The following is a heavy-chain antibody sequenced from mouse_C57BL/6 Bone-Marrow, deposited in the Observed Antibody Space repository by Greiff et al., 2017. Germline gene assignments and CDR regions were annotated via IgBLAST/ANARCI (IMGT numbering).Heavy chain of an antibody. CDR2: IRSKSNNYAT. CDR3: VRQHDDYSWFAY. J-gene: IGHJ3*01. CDR1: GFSFNTYA. D-gene: IGHD2-4*01. V-gene: IGHV10-1*01. Sequence: EVQRVESGGGLVQPKGSLKLSCAASGFSFNTYAMNWVRQAPGKGLEWVARIRSKSNNYATYYADSVKDRFTISRDDSESMLYLQMNNLKTEDTAMYYCVRQHDDYSWFAYWGQGTLVTVSA.